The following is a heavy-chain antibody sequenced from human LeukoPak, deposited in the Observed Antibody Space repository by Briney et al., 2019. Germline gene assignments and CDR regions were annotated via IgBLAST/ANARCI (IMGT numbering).Heavy chain of an antibody. CDR2: INHSGST. J-gene: IGHJ6*02. CDR3: ARRASPFGVVILNYGMDV. V-gene: IGHV4-34*01. Sequence: SETLSLTCAVYGGSFSGYYWSWIRQPPGKGLEWIGEINHSGSTNYNPSLKSRVTISVDTSKNQFSLKLSSVTAADTAVYYCARRASPFGVVILNYGMDVWGQGTTVTVSS. D-gene: IGHD3-3*01. CDR1: GGSFSGYY.